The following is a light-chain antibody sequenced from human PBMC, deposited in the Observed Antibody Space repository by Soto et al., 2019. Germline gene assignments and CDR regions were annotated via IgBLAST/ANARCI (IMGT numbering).Light chain of an antibody. CDR3: QHYYSYSEA. J-gene: IGKJ1*01. CDR2: AAS. Sequence: IQTSQSPSTLSGAIADRASITPPASQSISSWLAWYQQKPGKAPKLLIYAASTLKSGVPSRFSGSGSGTEFTLTISRLQPDDFATYYCQHYYSYSEAFGQGTKVDIK. CDR1: QSISSW. V-gene: IGKV1-5*03.